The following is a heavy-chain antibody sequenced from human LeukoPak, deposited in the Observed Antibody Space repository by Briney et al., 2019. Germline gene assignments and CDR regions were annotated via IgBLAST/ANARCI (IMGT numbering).Heavy chain of an antibody. CDR3: AKDGTTTVTFDY. CDR1: GFTFSSYA. CDR2: ISGSGGST. D-gene: IGHD4-11*01. Sequence: PGGSLRLSCAAPGFTFSSYAMSWVRQAPGKGLEWVSAISGSGGSTYYRDSVKGRFTISRDNSKNTLYLQMNSLTAGDTAVYYCAKDGTTTVTFDYWGQGTLVTVSS. V-gene: IGHV3-23*01. J-gene: IGHJ4*02.